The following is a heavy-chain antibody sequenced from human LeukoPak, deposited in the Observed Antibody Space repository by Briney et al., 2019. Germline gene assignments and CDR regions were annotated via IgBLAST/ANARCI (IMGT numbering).Heavy chain of an antibody. D-gene: IGHD3-16*01. CDR3: ARDRVEVTTSMLGGVKRTVTDYYGMDV. V-gene: IGHV3-53*01. CDR2: TYSDGTT. CDR1: GFTVSNNH. J-gene: IGHJ6*02. Sequence: GGSLRLSCGASGFTVSNNHMSWVRQAPGKGLEWVSITYSDGTTYYADSVKGRFAISRDNSRNTLYVQMNSLRAEDTAVYFCARDRVEVTTSMLGGVKRTVTDYYGMDVWGQGTTVTVSS.